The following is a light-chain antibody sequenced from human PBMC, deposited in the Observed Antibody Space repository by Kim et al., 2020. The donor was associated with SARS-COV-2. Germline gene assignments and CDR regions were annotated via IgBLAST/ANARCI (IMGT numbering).Light chain of an antibody. V-gene: IGKV4-1*01. Sequence: DIVMTQSPDSLAVSLGERPTINCKSSQSVLYSSNNKNYLAWYQQKPGQPPKLLIYWASTRESGVPDRFSGSGSGTDFTLTISSLQAEDVAVYYCQQYYSTPHTFGGGTKVDIK. CDR1: QSVLYSSNNKNY. J-gene: IGKJ4*01. CDR3: QQYYSTPHT. CDR2: WAS.